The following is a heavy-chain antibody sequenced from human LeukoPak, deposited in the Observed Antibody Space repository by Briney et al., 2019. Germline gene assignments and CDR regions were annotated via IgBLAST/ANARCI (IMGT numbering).Heavy chain of an antibody. D-gene: IGHD1-1*01. CDR2: INHSGST. V-gene: IGHV4-34*01. CDR3: ARGLYNWDDDWFDH. CDR1: GGSFSGYY. J-gene: IGHJ5*02. Sequence: SETLSLTCAVYGGSFSGYYWSWIRQPPGKGLEWIGEINHSGSTNYNPSLKSRVTISVDTSKNQFSLKLSSVTAADTAVYYCARGLYNWDDDWFDHWGQGTLVTVSS.